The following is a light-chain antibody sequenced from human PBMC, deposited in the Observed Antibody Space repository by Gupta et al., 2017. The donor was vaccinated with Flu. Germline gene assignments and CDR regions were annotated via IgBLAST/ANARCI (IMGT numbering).Light chain of an antibody. CDR2: SNN. CDR3: SACDDSLNGPV. J-gene: IGLJ3*02. Sequence: SVLPQPPSASGPPAQRVTLSCSGSSSNIGINPVNWYQQPPGTAPKLLIYSNNQRPSGVPDRFSGSKSGTSASLAISGLQSEDEADYYCSACDDSLNGPVFGGGTKLTVL. V-gene: IGLV1-44*01. CDR1: SSNIGINP.